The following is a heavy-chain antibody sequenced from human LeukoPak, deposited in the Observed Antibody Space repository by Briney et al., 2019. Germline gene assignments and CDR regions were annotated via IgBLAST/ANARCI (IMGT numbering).Heavy chain of an antibody. CDR1: GFTFSSYA. J-gene: IGHJ4*02. V-gene: IGHV3-23*01. CDR3: AMDRGYSYGCADY. CDR2: ISGSGGST. D-gene: IGHD5-18*01. Sequence: PGGSLRLSCAASGFTFSSYAMSWVRQAPGKGLEWVSAISGSGGSTYYADSVKGRFTISRDNSKNTLYLQMNSLRAEDTAVYYCAMDRGYSYGCADYWGQGTLVTVSS.